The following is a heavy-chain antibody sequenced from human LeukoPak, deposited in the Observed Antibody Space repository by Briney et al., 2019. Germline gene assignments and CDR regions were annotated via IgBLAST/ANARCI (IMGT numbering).Heavy chain of an antibody. J-gene: IGHJ4*02. V-gene: IGHV4-34*01. CDR1: GGSFSNYY. Sequence: SETLSLTCAVYGGSFSNYYWSWIRQPPEKGLEWIGEINHSGSTNYNPSLKSRVTISIDTSKNQFSLKLTSATAADTAVYYCARGGNSSFDYWGQGTLVTVSS. D-gene: IGHD4-23*01. CDR2: INHSGST. CDR3: ARGGNSSFDY.